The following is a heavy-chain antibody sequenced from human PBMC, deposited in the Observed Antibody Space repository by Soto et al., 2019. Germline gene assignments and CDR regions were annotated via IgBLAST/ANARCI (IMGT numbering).Heavy chain of an antibody. CDR2: INGDGTST. J-gene: IGHJ5*02. CDR3: ARFRVDGDAVP. D-gene: IGHD4-17*01. CDR1: GFVFSNYW. Sequence: EMQLVESGGGLVQPGHSLRLSCAASGFVFSNYWMHWVRQTPGKGLVWVSRINGDGTSTSYADSVRGRFTISRDNAKNALYLQMDSLRIEDTALYYFARFRVDGDAVPWGQGTLVTVFS. V-gene: IGHV3-74*01.